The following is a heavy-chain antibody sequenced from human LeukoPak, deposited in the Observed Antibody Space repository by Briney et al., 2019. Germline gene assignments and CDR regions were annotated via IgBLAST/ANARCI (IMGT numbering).Heavy chain of an antibody. CDR1: GDRLTNNW. CDR3: ARHLSGYSYDI. V-gene: IGHV5-51*01. D-gene: IGHD5-18*01. CDR2: IYPGDSDT. Sequence: GESLKISCKISGDRLTNNWIGWVRQVPGKGLEWMGIIYPGDSDTRYSPSFQGQVTFSADKSISTAYLQWSSLKASDTAMYYCARHLSGYSYDIWGRGTLVTVSS. J-gene: IGHJ4*02.